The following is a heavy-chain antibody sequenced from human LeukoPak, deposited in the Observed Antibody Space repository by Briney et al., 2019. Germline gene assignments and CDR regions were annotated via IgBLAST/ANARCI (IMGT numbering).Heavy chain of an antibody. CDR3: ARSGSFYDILTGFFDY. V-gene: IGHV3-21*01. CDR2: ISSSSSYI. D-gene: IGHD3-9*01. Sequence: GGSLRLSCAASGFTFSSYSMNWVRQAPGKGLEWVSSISSSSSYIYYADSVKGRFTISRDNAKNSLYLQMNSLRAEDTAVYYCARSGSFYDILTGFFDYWGQGTLVTVSS. J-gene: IGHJ4*02. CDR1: GFTFSSYS.